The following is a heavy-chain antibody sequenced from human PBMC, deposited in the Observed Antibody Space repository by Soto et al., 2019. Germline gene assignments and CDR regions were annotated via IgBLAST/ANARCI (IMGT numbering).Heavy chain of an antibody. CDR3: ASKGLRCDWLAFDP. CDR1: GGSISSSNW. V-gene: IGHV4-4*02. J-gene: IGHJ5*02. D-gene: IGHD3-9*01. CDR2: IYHSGST. Sequence: QVQLQESGPGLVKPSGTLSLTCAVSGGSISSSNWWSWVRQPPGKGLEWIGEIYHSGSTNYNPSLKSRVTRAVDKSKNQFSRKLSSVTAADTAVYYCASKGLRCDWLAFDPWGQGTLVTVSS.